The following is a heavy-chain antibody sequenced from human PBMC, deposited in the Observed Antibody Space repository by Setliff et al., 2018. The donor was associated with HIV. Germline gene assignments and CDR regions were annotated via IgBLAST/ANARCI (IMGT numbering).Heavy chain of an antibody. V-gene: IGHV1-69*05. D-gene: IGHD3-10*01. CDR3: ARGEWVIRGDFDH. CDR2: IIPIFGTT. Sequence: GASVKVSCKASGGTFSSYPISWVRQAPGQGLEWMGGIIPIFGTTHYAQKFQGRVTMTRDTATTTAYMELSSLTSEDTAVYYCARGEWVIRGDFDHWGQGTLVTVSS. J-gene: IGHJ4*02. CDR1: GGTFSSYP.